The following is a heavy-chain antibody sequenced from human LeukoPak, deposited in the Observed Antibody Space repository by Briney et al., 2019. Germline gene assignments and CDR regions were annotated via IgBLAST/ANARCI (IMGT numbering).Heavy chain of an antibody. CDR1: GFTFSSYG. CDR3: AKGRDRFDY. CDR2: ISYDGSNK. D-gene: IGHD1-14*01. J-gene: IGHJ4*02. V-gene: IGHV3-30*18. Sequence: GRSLRLSCAASGFTFSSYGMHWVRQAPGKGLEWVAVISYDGSNKYYADSVKGRFTISRDNSKNTLYLQMNRLRAEDTAVYYCAKGRDRFDYWGQGTLVTVSS.